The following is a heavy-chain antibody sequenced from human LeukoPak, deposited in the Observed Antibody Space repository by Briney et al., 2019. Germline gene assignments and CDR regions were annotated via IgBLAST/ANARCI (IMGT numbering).Heavy chain of an antibody. V-gene: IGHV4-59*04. Sequence: SETLSLTCSVSNGSISSYYWSWIRQPPGKGLEWIGYIYYSGSTYYNPSLKSRVTISVDTSKNQFSLKLSSVTAADTAVYYCARRWVRGVDYFDYWGQGTLVTVSS. CDR2: IYYSGST. CDR1: NGSISSYY. D-gene: IGHD3-10*01. CDR3: ARRWVRGVDYFDY. J-gene: IGHJ4*02.